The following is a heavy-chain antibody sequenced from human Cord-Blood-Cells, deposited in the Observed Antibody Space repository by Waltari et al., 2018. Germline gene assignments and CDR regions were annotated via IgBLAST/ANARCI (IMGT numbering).Heavy chain of an antibody. CDR3: ARAMSSGYSYGSYWYFDL. D-gene: IGHD5-18*01. CDR2: IYYSGST. Sequence: QVQLQESGPGLVKPSETLSLTCTVSGGPISSYYWSWIRQPPGKGLEWIGYIYYSGSTNYNPSLKSRVTISVDTSKNQFSLKLSSVTAADTAVYYCARAMSSGYSYGSYWYFDLWGRGTLVTVSS. J-gene: IGHJ2*01. CDR1: GGPISSYY. V-gene: IGHV4-59*01.